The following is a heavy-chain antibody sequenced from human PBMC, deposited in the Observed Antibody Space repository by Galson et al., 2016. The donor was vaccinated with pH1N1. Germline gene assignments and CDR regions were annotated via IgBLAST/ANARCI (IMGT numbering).Heavy chain of an antibody. D-gene: IGHD3-22*01. CDR2: ISASGANT. CDR3: VKLDSSGYYYGRFDS. Sequence: SLRLSCAASGFTFNIFAMSWVRQAPGKGPEWVSRISASGANTNYADPVKGRFTISRDNSKNTLYLQTNSLRAEDTAIYYCVKLDSSGYYYGRFDSWGQGTLVTVSS. J-gene: IGHJ4*02. CDR1: GFTFNIFA. V-gene: IGHV3-23*01.